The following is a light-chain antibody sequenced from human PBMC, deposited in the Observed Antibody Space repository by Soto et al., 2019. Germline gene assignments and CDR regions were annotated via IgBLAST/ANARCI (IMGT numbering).Light chain of an antibody. V-gene: IGLV2-14*03. J-gene: IGLJ1*01. CDR1: SSDVGGYNY. CDR2: EVS. CDR3: SSYTSTTTRV. Sequence: QSVLTQPASVSGSPGQSITISCTGTSSDVGGYNYVSWYQQHPGKDPKLMIYEVSNRPSGVSNRFSGSKSGNTATLTISGLQAEDEADYYCSSYTSTTTRVFGTGTKVT.